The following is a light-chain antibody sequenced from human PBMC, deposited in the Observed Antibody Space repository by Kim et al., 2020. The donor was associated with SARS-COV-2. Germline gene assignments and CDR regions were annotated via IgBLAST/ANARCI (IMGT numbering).Light chain of an antibody. J-gene: IGKJ1*01. CDR1: QGISNY. CDR2: AAS. V-gene: IGKV1-27*01. Sequence: DIQMTQSPSSLSASVGDRVTITCRASQGISNYLAWYQQKPGKVPKLLIYAASALRSGVPSRFSGSGSGTDFTLTITSLQPEDVAVYYCQQCKGAPWTCGHGTKVDIK. CDR3: QQCKGAPWT.